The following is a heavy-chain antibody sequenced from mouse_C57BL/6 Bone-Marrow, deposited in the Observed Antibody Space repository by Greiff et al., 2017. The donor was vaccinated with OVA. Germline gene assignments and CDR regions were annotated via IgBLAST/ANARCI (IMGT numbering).Heavy chain of an antibody. J-gene: IGHJ3*01. Sequence: QVQLKQSGAELARPGASVKLSCKASGYTFTSYGISWVKQRTGQGLEWIGEIYPRSGNTYYNEKFKGKATLTADKSSSTAYMELRDLTSVDSAVCFCVGSSPWFAYWGQGTLVTVSA. CDR2: IYPRSGNT. V-gene: IGHV1-81*01. CDR3: VGSSPWFAY. CDR1: GYTFTSYG. D-gene: IGHD1-1*01.